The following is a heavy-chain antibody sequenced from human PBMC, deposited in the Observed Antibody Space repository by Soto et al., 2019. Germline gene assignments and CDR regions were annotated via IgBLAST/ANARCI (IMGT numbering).Heavy chain of an antibody. D-gene: IGHD6-13*01. V-gene: IGHV5-51*01. J-gene: IGHJ5*02. Sequence: PGESLKISCKGPGYSFTSYWIGWVRQMPGKGLEWMGIIYPGDSDTRYSPSFQGQVTISADKSISTAYLQWSSLKASDTAMYYCARLVGSSWYDLAGWFDPWGQGTLVTVSS. CDR3: ARLVGSSWYDLAGWFDP. CDR1: GYSFTSYW. CDR2: IYPGDSDT.